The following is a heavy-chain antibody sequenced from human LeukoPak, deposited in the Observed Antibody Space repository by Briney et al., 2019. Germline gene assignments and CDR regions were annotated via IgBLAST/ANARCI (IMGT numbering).Heavy chain of an antibody. CDR2: IRSKANSFAT. CDR1: GFTFGDTW. CDR3: TRHGETTTPYYYYGMDL. V-gene: IGHV3-73*01. Sequence: GGSLRLSCAASGFTFGDTWMNWVRQASGKGPEWVGRIRSKANSFATAYAASVEGRFTISRDDSKHTAYLQMNSLKTEDTAVYYCTRHGETTTPYYYYGMDLWGQGTTVTVSS. J-gene: IGHJ6*02. D-gene: IGHD1/OR15-1a*01.